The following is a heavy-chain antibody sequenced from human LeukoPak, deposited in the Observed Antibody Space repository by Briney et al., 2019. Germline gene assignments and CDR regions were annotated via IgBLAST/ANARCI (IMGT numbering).Heavy chain of an antibody. D-gene: IGHD2-2*01. J-gene: IGHJ5*02. V-gene: IGHV1-2*02. CDR1: RYTFTDYY. CDR2: INPNSGGT. Sequence: ASVKVSCKASRYTFTDYYMHWLRQAPGQGLEWMGWINPNSGGTNYAQKFQGRVTMTRDTSISTAYMELSRLRSDDTAVYYCARGGWSLGYCSSSSCLDWFDPWGQGTLVTVSS. CDR3: ARGGWSLGYCSSSSCLDWFDP.